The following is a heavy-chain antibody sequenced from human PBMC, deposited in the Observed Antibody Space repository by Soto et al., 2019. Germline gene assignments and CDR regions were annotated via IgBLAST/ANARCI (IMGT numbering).Heavy chain of an antibody. Sequence: QLQESGPGLVKPSGTLSLTCAVSGGSVTTNYWWGWVRQSPVTELERIGDMSHSGPTNYSPSPKGRVAITVDPPKNQFSLELTSVTYAATAVYFWGIRGGWYTINSCGQGTLVTVSS. CDR2: MSHSGPT. J-gene: IGHJ4*02. CDR3: GIRGGWYTINS. CDR1: GGSVTTNYW. V-gene: IGHV4-4*02. D-gene: IGHD6-19*01.